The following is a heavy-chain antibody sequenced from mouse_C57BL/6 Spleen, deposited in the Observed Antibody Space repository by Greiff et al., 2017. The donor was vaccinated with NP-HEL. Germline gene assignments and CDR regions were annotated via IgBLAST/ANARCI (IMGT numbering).Heavy chain of an antibody. CDR1: GYTFTSYW. J-gene: IGHJ4*01. D-gene: IGHD1-1*01. CDR3: AETDYGSPYYAMDY. Sequence: QVQLQQPGAELVKPGASVKLSCKASGYTFTSYWMHWVKQRPGRGLEWIGRIDPNSGGTKYNEKFKSKAILTVDKPSSTAYMQLRGLTTKDSAVYYCAETDYGSPYYAMDYWGQGTSVTVSS. CDR2: IDPNSGGT. V-gene: IGHV1-72*01.